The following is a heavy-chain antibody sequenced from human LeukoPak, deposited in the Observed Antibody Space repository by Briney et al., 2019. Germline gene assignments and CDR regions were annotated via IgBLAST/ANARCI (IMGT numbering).Heavy chain of an antibody. CDR2: ISGNGGST. V-gene: IGHV3-23*01. CDR3: AKESPVFDY. Sequence: GGSLRLSCAASGFTFISYAMSWVRQAPGKGLEWVSVISGNGGSTHYPDSAKGRFTISRDSSKNTLYLQMSSLRAEDTAVYYCAKESPVFDYWGQGTLVTVSS. J-gene: IGHJ4*02. CDR1: GFTFISYA.